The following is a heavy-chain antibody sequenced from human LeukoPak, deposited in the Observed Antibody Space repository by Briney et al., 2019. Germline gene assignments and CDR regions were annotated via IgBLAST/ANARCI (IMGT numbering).Heavy chain of an antibody. CDR3: AKDQDGDFNY. Sequence: GGSLRLSCAASGFSFSSYWMNWVRQAPGKGLEWVANIKQDGSEKNYVDSVKGRFTISRDNAKNSLFLQMNSLRAEDTAVYYCAKDQDGDFNYWGQGTLVTVSS. CDR2: IKQDGSEK. J-gene: IGHJ4*02. CDR1: GFSFSSYW. D-gene: IGHD2-21*01. V-gene: IGHV3-7*03.